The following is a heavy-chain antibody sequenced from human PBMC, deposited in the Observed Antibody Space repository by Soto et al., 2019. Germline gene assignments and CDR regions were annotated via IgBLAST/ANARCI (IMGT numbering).Heavy chain of an antibody. D-gene: IGHD3-3*01. CDR3: ARGSITIFGVVLY. V-gene: IGHV3-48*03. CDR2: ISSSGNTI. J-gene: IGHJ4*02. Sequence: ELQLVESGGGLVQPGGYLRLSCAASGFTFSSYEMNWVRQAPGKGQEWVSYISSSGNTIYYADSVKGRFTVARDNAKNSMYLQMNSLRAEDTAVYYCARGSITIFGVVLYWGQGTLVTVSS. CDR1: GFTFSSYE.